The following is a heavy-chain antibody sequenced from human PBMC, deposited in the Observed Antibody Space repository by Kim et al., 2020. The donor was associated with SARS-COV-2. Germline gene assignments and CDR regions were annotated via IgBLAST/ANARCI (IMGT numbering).Heavy chain of an antibody. D-gene: IGHD5-12*01. CDR1: GFTVSSNY. CDR3: AREGDGYKLDAFDI. CDR2: IYSGGST. Sequence: GGSLRLSCAASGFTVSSNYMSWVRQAPGKGLEWVSVIYSGGSTYYADSVKGRFTISRDNSKNTLYLQMNSLRAEDTAVYYCAREGDGYKLDAFDIWGQGTMVTVSS. J-gene: IGHJ3*02. V-gene: IGHV3-53*01.